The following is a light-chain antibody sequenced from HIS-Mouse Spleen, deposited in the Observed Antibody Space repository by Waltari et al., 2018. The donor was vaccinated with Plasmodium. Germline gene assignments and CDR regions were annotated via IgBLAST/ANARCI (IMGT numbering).Light chain of an antibody. V-gene: IGLV3-10*01. Sequence: SYELTQPPPVSVSPGQTARITCPGAALPQKYADWYQQKSGPAPVLVIYEDSKRPSGIPERVSGSSSGTMATLTISGAQVEDEADYYCYSTDSSGNHRVFGGGTKLTVL. CDR3: YSTDSSGNHRV. CDR2: EDS. J-gene: IGLJ3*02. CDR1: ALPQKY.